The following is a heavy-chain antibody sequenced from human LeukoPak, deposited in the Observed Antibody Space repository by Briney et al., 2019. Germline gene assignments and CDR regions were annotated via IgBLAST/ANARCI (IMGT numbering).Heavy chain of an antibody. J-gene: IGHJ4*02. V-gene: IGHV5-51*03. CDR1: GSSFTSYW. D-gene: IGHD1-26*01. Sequence: PGESLQISCQGSGSSFTSYWIGWVRQLPGKGLEWMGIIYPGDSDTRYSPSFQGQVTISADKSISTAYLQWSSLKASDTAMYYCATPLYSGSYYPFDYWGQGTLVTVSS. CDR2: IYPGDSDT. CDR3: ATPLYSGSYYPFDY.